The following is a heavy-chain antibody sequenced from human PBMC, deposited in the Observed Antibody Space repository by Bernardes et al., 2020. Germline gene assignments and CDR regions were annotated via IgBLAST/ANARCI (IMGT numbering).Heavy chain of an antibody. D-gene: IGHD2-15*01. Sequence: GSLRLSCAASGLSVSNDYMSWVRQAPGKGLEWVSTLYRGGATYYADSVKGRFIISRDNSRNTMFLQMNGLRAADTAVYYCARYGGNSAGFDYWGRGSLVTVSS. CDR1: GLSVSNDY. CDR3: ARYGGNSAGFDY. CDR2: LYRGGAT. J-gene: IGHJ4*02. V-gene: IGHV3-53*01.